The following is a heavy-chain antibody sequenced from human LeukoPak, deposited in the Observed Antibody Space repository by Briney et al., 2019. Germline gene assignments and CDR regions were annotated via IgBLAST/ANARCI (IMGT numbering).Heavy chain of an antibody. CDR1: GGSFSGYY. V-gene: IGHV4-34*01. CDR3: ARARVRGHRHKAGYNWLDP. CDR2: INHSGST. D-gene: IGHD3-10*01. J-gene: IGHJ5*02. Sequence: SETLSLTCAVYGGSFSGYYWSWIRQPPGKGLEWIGEINHSGSTNYNPSLKSRVTISVDTSKNQFSLKLSSVTAADTAVYYCARARVRGHRHKAGYNWLDPWGQGTLVTVSS.